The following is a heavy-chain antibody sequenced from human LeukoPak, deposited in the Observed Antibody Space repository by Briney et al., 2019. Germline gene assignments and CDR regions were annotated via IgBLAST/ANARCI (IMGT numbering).Heavy chain of an antibody. Sequence: GRSLRLSCAASGFTFSSYGMHWDRQAPGKGLEWVAVIWYDGSNKYYADSVKGRFTISRDNSKNTLYLQMNSLRAEDTAVYYCARGVVPAYAFDYWGQGTLVTVSS. CDR3: ARGVVPAYAFDY. V-gene: IGHV3-33*01. D-gene: IGHD2-2*01. CDR1: GFTFSSYG. J-gene: IGHJ4*02. CDR2: IWYDGSNK.